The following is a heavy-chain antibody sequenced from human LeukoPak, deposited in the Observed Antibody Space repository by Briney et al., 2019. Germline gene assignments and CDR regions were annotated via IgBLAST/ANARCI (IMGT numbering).Heavy chain of an antibody. CDR1: GSTFTSYW. Sequence: GASLKISCKGSGSTFTSYWISWVRQLPGKGLEWMGKIDPSDSYTTYNPSFQGHVTISADKSISAAYLQWSSLKASDTAMYYCARHSHYDFWSGYLDYWGQGTLVTVSS. D-gene: IGHD3-3*01. V-gene: IGHV5-10-1*01. CDR3: ARHSHYDFWSGYLDY. CDR2: IDPSDSYT. J-gene: IGHJ4*02.